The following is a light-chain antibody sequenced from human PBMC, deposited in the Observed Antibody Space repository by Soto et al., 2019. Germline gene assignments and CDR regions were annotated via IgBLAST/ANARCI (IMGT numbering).Light chain of an antibody. CDR2: AAS. Sequence: AIRMTQSPSSLSASTGDRVTITCRASQGISSYLAWYQQKPGKAPKLLIYAASTWQSGVPSRFSGCGSETYFTLTISCLQSEDFTIYYCQQYYSYPWTFGQGTRVEIK. V-gene: IGKV1-8*01. CDR1: QGISSY. CDR3: QQYYSYPWT. J-gene: IGKJ1*01.